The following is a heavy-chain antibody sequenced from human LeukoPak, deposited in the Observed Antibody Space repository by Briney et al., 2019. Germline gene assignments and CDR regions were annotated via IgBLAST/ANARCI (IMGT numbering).Heavy chain of an antibody. V-gene: IGHV1-69*13. D-gene: IGHD2-21*02. CDR3: AREHIVVVTAIRHAFDI. Sequence: ASVKVSCKASGGTFSSYAISWVRQAPGQGLEWMGGIIPIFGTANYAQKFQGRVTITADESTSTAYMELSNLRSEDTAVYYCAREHIVVVTAIRHAFDIWGQGTMVTVSS. J-gene: IGHJ3*02. CDR2: IIPIFGTA. CDR1: GGTFSSYA.